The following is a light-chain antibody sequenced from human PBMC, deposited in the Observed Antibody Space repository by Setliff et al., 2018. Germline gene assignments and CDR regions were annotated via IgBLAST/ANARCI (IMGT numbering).Light chain of an antibody. J-gene: IGLJ1*01. CDR1: NIGGKS. Sequence: LTQPPSVPVAPGKTARITCGGNNIGGKSVNWYQQKPGQAPVLVIYYDSDRPSGIPERFFGSNSGNTATLTISRVEAGDEADYYCQVWDSGSEHYVFGTGTKVTV. CDR3: QVWDSGSEHYV. V-gene: IGLV3-21*04. CDR2: YDS.